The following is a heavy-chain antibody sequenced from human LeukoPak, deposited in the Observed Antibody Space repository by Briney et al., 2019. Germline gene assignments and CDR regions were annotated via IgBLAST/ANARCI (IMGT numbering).Heavy chain of an antibody. CDR3: AKDLVGRTYYDFWSGYPFDY. CDR1: GFPFSSYA. J-gene: IGHJ4*02. D-gene: IGHD3-3*01. V-gene: IGHV3-23*01. Sequence: GGSLRLSCAASGFPFSSYAMSWVRQAPGKGLEWVSAISGSGGSTYYADSVKGRFTISRDNSKNTLYLQMNSLRAEDTAVYYCAKDLVGRTYYDFWSGYPFDYWGQGTLVTVSS. CDR2: ISGSGGST.